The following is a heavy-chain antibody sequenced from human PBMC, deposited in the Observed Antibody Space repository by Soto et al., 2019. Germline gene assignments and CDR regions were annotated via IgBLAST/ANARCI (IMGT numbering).Heavy chain of an antibody. V-gene: IGHV3-23*01. CDR1: GFSVSTYA. CDR3: VQYLCNDIYDS. D-gene: IGHD1-1*01. CDR2: ITGGRGPT. Sequence: GGSLRLSCSASGFSVSTYAMTWVRQSPGEGLEWVATITGGRGPTYYADSVKGRFTVSRDDSMNILYLRMTGLRADDTALYYCVQYLCNDIYDSWGQGTQVTVSS. J-gene: IGHJ4*02.